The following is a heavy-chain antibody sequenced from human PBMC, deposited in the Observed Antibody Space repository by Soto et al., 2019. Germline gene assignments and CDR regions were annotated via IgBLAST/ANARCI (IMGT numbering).Heavy chain of an antibody. J-gene: IGHJ5*02. CDR1: GYTFTSYG. D-gene: IGHD6-25*01. CDR2: ISAYNGNT. Sequence: VKGSCKASGYTFTSYGISWVRQAPGQGLEWMGWISAYNGNTNYAQKLQGRVTMTTDTSTSTAYMELRRLRSDDTAVYYCAKDVFHSSGRSNWFVAWGQGTLVIVSS. V-gene: IGHV1-18*01. CDR3: AKDVFHSSGRSNWFVA.